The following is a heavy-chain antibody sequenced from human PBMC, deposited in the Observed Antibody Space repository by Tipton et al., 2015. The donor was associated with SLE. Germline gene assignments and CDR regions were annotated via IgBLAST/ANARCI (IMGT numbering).Heavy chain of an antibody. CDR2: IWYDGSNK. Sequence: SLRLSCTASGLNFDDYAMHWVRQAPGKGLEWVAVIWYDGSNKYYADSVKGRFTISRDNAKNTLYLQMNSLRAEDTAVYYCAISLAVAALGYFQHWGQGTLVTVSS. CDR3: AISLAVAALGYFQH. V-gene: IGHV3-33*01. D-gene: IGHD6-19*01. CDR1: GLNFDDYA. J-gene: IGHJ1*01.